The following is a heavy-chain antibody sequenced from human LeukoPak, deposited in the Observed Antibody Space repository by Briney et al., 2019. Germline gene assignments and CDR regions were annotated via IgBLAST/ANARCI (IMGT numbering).Heavy chain of an antibody. Sequence: SGTLSLTCAVYGGSFSGYYWSWIRQPPGKGLEWIGEINHSGSTNYNPSLKSRVTISVDTSKNQFSLKLSSVTAADTAVYYCARGGPFDGVAGQEGGIDYWGQGTLVTVSS. J-gene: IGHJ4*02. CDR1: GGSFSGYY. V-gene: IGHV4-34*01. D-gene: IGHD6-19*01. CDR2: INHSGST. CDR3: ARGGPFDGVAGQEGGIDY.